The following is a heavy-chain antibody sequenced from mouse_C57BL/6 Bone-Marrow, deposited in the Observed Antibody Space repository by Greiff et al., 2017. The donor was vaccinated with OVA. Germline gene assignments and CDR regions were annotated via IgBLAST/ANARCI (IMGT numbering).Heavy chain of an antibody. D-gene: IGHD1-1*01. Sequence: VKLMESGPGLVQPSQSLSITCTVSGFSFTSYGVHWVRQSPGKGLEWLGVIWRGGSTNYNAAFMSRLSITKDNSKSHVFFQMNSLQADDTAIYYCAKNYYGSNWYFDVWGTGTTVTVSS. CDR1: GFSFTSYG. CDR2: IWRGGST. CDR3: AKNYYGSNWYFDV. J-gene: IGHJ1*03. V-gene: IGHV2-5*01.